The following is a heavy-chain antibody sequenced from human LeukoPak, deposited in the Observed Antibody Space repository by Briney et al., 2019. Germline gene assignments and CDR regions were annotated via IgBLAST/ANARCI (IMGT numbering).Heavy chain of an antibody. V-gene: IGHV3-48*04. Sequence: PGGSLRLSCAASGFTFSTYSMNWVRQAPGKGLEWLSYITRSSSAIYYADSVKGRFTISRDNAKNSLYLQMNSLRAEDTAVYYCARGNYSGMDVWGQGTTVTVS. CDR2: ITRSSSAI. CDR3: ARGNYSGMDV. J-gene: IGHJ6*02. CDR1: GFTFSTYS.